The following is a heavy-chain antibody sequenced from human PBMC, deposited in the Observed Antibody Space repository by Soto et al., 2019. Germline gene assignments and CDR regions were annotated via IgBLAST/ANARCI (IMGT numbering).Heavy chain of an antibody. J-gene: IGHJ4*02. CDR1: GDGFANYG. V-gene: IGHV1-18*01. Sequence: QVQLVQSGAEVKKPGASVRVSCKASGDGFANYGFSWVRQAPGQGLEWMGWIRAYDGQTNFTKKFQGRVTMTTDTSSRKAYMGTRSLSSEATAVYYCGRVWYYDSSGYYAFAYWGRGTLVTVS. CDR2: IRAYDGQT. CDR3: GRVWYYDSSGYYAFAY. D-gene: IGHD3-22*01.